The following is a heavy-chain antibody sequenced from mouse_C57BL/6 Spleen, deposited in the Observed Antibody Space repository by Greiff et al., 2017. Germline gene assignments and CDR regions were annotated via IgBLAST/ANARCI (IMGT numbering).Heavy chain of an antibody. V-gene: IGHV1-69*01. Sequence: QVQLQQPGAELVMPGASVKLSCKASGYTFTSYWMHWVKQRPGQGLEWIGEIDPSDSYTNYNQKFKGKSTLTVDKSSSTAYMQLSSLTSEDSAVCYWARSGGGYYAMDYWGQGTSVTVSS. J-gene: IGHJ4*01. CDR2: IDPSDSYT. CDR3: ARSGGGYYAMDY. CDR1: GYTFTSYW.